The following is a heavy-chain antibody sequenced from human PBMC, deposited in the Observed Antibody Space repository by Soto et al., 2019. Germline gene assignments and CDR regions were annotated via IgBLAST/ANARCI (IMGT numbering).Heavy chain of an antibody. CDR1: GFTFSSYS. V-gene: IGHV3-48*01. CDR3: ARDRKNILDY. CDR2: ISSSSSTI. Sequence: EVQLVESGGGLVQPGGSLRLSCEASGFTFSSYSMNWVRQAPGKGLEWVSYISSSSSTIYYADSVKGRFTISRDNAKNSLYLQMNSLRAEDTAVYYCARDRKNILDYWGQGTLVTVSS. J-gene: IGHJ4*02.